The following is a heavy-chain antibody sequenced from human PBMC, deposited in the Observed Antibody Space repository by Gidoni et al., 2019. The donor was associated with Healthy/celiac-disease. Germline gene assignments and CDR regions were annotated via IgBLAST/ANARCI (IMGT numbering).Heavy chain of an antibody. V-gene: IGHV2-26*01. CDR3: ARTLDFWSGYYTPRGAFDI. CDR2: IFSNDEK. CDR1: GFSLSNARLC. Sequence: QVTLKESGPVLVKPTETLTLTCTVSGFSLSNARLCVSWIRQPPGKALEWLAHIFSNDEKSYSTSLKSRLTISKDTSKSQVVLTMTNMDPVDTATYYCARTLDFWSGYYTPRGAFDIWGQGTMVTVSS. J-gene: IGHJ3*02. D-gene: IGHD3-3*01.